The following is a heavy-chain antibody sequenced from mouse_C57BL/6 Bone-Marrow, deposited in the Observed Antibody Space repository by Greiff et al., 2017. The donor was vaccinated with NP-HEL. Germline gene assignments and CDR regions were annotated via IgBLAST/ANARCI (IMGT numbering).Heavy chain of an antibody. CDR2: ISGGGGNT. J-gene: IGHJ2*01. CDR1: GFTFSSYT. Sequence: EVKLVESGGGLVKPGGSLKLSCAASGFTFSSYTMSWVRQTPEKRLEWVATISGGGGNTYYPDSVKGRFTISRDNAKNTLYLQMSRLRSEDTALYYCARHSLYDYPDYWGQGTTLTVSS. V-gene: IGHV5-9*01. CDR3: ARHSLYDYPDY. D-gene: IGHD2-4*01.